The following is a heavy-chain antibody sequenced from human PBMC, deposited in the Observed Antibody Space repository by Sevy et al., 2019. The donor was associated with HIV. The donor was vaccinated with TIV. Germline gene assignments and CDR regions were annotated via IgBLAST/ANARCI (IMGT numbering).Heavy chain of an antibody. CDR1: GGSISSSSYY. CDR2: IYYSGST. Sequence: SETLSLTCTVSGGSISSSSYYWGWIRQPPGKGLEWIGSIYYSGSTYYNPSLKSGVTISVDTSKNQFSLKLSSVTAADTAVYYFAGQAHIVVVPAAIEGPGWFDPWGQGTLVTVSS. V-gene: IGHV4-39*01. CDR3: AGQAHIVVVPAAIEGPGWFDP. D-gene: IGHD2-2*02. J-gene: IGHJ5*02.